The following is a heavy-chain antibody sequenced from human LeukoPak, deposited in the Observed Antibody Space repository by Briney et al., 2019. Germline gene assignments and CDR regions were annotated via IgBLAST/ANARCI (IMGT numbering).Heavy chain of an antibody. J-gene: IGHJ4*02. V-gene: IGHV3-20*04. CDR3: ARSEGSSWYGSHFDY. CDR2: INWNGGST. Sequence: GGSLRLSCAASGFTFDDYGMSWVRQAQGKGLEWVAGINWNGGSTGYADSVKGRFTISRDNAKNSLYLQMNSLRAEDTALYYCARSEGSSWYGSHFDYWGQGTLVTVSS. D-gene: IGHD6-13*01. CDR1: GFTFDDYG.